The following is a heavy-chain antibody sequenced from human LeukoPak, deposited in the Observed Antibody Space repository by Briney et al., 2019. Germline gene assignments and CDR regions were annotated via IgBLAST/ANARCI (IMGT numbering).Heavy chain of an antibody. V-gene: IGHV3-23*01. CDR3: AKKSAPNGGIYGYNSY. CDR2: ISGSGGST. Sequence: GGSLRLSCAASGFTFSSYAMSWVRQAPGKGLEWVSAISGSGGSTYYADSVKGRFTISRDNSKNTLYLQMNSLRAEDTAVYYCAKKSAPNGGIYGYNSYWGQGTLVTVSS. J-gene: IGHJ4*02. CDR1: GFTFSSYA. D-gene: IGHD5-12*01.